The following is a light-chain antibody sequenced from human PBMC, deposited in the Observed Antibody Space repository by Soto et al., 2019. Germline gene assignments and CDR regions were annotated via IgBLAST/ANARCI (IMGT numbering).Light chain of an antibody. CDR3: QQSDTYPLT. J-gene: IGKJ5*01. V-gene: IGKV1-5*01. CDR2: DAS. Sequence: IQLTQSVYTLSAYVGERVTLTCLASQSIFSWLAWYQQKPGKAPKLLIYDASTLRSGVPSRFSGSGSGTEFTLTISSLQADDFATYYCQQSDTYPLTFGQGTRLEIK. CDR1: QSIFSW.